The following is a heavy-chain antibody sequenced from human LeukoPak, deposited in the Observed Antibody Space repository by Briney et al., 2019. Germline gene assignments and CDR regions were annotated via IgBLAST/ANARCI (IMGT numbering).Heavy chain of an antibody. CDR1: GFTFSNHW. D-gene: IGHD6-13*01. J-gene: IGHJ4*02. Sequence: AGSLRLSCAASGFTFSNHWMHWVRQAQGKGLVWVSRINTDGSTTSYEDSVKGRFTISRDNAKNTVYLHMNSLRADDTAVYYCARLLIAATGGDDWGQGTLVTVFS. V-gene: IGHV3-74*01. CDR2: INTDGSTT. CDR3: ARLLIAATGGDD.